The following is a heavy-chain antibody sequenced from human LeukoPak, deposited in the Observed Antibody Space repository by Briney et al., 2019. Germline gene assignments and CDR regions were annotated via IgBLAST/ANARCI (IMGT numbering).Heavy chain of an antibody. CDR1: GFTFSSYW. CDR2: INSDGSST. CDR3: ARDADIVATVFDY. Sequence: GGSLRLSCATSGFTFSSYWMHWVRQAPGKGLVWVSRINSDGSSTSYADSVKGRFTISRDNAKNTLYLQMNSLRAEDTAVYYCARDADIVATVFDYWGQGTLVTVSS. V-gene: IGHV3-74*01. J-gene: IGHJ4*02. D-gene: IGHD5-12*01.